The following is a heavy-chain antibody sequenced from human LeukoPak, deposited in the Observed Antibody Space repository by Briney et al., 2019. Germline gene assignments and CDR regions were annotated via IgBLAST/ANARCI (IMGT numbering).Heavy chain of an antibody. D-gene: IGHD5-24*01. CDR1: GASISSHY. CDR2: IYNSEST. V-gene: IGHV4-59*08. Sequence: SETLSLTCTVSGASISSHYWSWIRQSPGKGLEWIGDIYNSESTNYNPSLKSRVTITMDSSKNQFSLKLTSVTAADTAVYYCARHSQRWLRDHYFDYWGQGTLVTVSS. CDR3: ARHSQRWLRDHYFDY. J-gene: IGHJ4*02.